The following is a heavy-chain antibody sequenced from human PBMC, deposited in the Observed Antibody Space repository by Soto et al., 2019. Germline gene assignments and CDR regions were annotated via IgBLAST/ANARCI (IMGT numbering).Heavy chain of an antibody. Sequence: QVQLVESGGGVVQPGRSLRLSCAASGFTFSSYGMHWVRQAPGKGLEWVAVISYDGSNKHYADSVKGRFTISRDNSKNTLYLQMNSLSAEDTAVYYCAKVPGIAVAGTDYWGQGPLVTVSS. CDR3: AKVPGIAVAGTDY. V-gene: IGHV3-30*18. D-gene: IGHD6-19*01. CDR2: ISYDGSNK. CDR1: GFTFSSYG. J-gene: IGHJ4*02.